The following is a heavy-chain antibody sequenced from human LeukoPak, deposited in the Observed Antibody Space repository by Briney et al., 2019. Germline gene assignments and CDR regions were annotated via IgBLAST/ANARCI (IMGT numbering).Heavy chain of an antibody. J-gene: IGHJ4*02. CDR3: ARGSPKRAVAGTFDY. V-gene: IGHV1-18*01. Sequence: ASVNVSCKASGYTFTSYGISWVRQAPGQGLEWMGWISAYNSNTNYAQKLQGRVTMTTDTSTSTAYMELRSLRSDDTAVYYCARGSPKRAVAGTFDYWGQGTLVTVSS. CDR1: GYTFTSYG. CDR2: ISAYNSNT. D-gene: IGHD6-19*01.